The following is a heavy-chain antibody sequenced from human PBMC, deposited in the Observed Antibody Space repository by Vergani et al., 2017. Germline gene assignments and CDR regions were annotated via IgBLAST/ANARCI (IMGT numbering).Heavy chain of an antibody. V-gene: IGHV1-3*01. CDR2: INAGNGNT. CDR3: ARDSGDMAVSSSYIDY. D-gene: IGHD2-2*02. Sequence: QVQLVQSGAEVKKPGASVKVSCKASGYTFTSYAMHWVRQAPGQRLEWMGWINAGNGNTKYSKKFQGRVTITRDTSASTAYMELSSLRSEDTTVYYCARDSGDMAVSSSYIDYWGQGTLVTVSS. J-gene: IGHJ4*02. CDR1: GYTFTSYA.